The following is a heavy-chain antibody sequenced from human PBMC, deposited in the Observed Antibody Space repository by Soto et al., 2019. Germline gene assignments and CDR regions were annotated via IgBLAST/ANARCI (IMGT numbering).Heavy chain of an antibody. CDR2: ISAGGNTK. Sequence: QVQLVESGGGVVQPGTSLRLACAASGFTLSNIGMQWVRQAPGKGLEWVAVISAGGNTKYYADSVKGRFTISRDNSKNTFFRKINSLKTKDTAVYYCAKEIGRERYAAYFDLWGKETLFTVSA. D-gene: IGHD1-1*01. CDR1: GFTLSNIG. V-gene: IGHV3-30*18. J-gene: IGHJ4*02. CDR3: AKEIGRERYAAYFDL.